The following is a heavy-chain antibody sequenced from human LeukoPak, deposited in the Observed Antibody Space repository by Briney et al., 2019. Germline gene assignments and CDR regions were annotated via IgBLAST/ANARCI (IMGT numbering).Heavy chain of an antibody. V-gene: IGHV3-30-3*01. CDR2: ISYDGSNK. Sequence: GGSLRLSCAASGFTFSSFAMHWVRQAPGKGLEWVAVISYDGSNKYYADSVKGRFTISRDNSKNTLHLQMNSLRAEDTAVYYCAGGGYYFDYWGQGTLVTVSS. J-gene: IGHJ4*02. CDR3: AGGGYYFDY. CDR1: GFTFSSFA.